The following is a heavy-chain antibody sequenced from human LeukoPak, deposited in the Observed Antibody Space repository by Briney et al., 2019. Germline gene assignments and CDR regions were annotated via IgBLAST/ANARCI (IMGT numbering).Heavy chain of an antibody. D-gene: IGHD6-19*01. J-gene: IGHJ4*02. V-gene: IGHV3-23*01. Sequence: PGGSLRLSCAASGFTFSSYAMSWVRQAPGKGLEWVSAISGSGGSTYYADSVKGRFTISRDNSKNTLYLQMNSLRAEDTAIYYCATPPRIAVAGIDDYWGQGTLVTVSS. CDR3: ATPPRIAVAGIDDY. CDR1: GFTFSSYA. CDR2: ISGSGGST.